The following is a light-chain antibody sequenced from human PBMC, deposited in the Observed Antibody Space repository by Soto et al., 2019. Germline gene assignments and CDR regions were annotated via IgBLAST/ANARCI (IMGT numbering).Light chain of an antibody. J-gene: IGKJ3*01. V-gene: IGKV3-20*01. CDR3: QLYGSSILT. CDR1: QSVTNNY. CDR2: GAS. Sequence: EVVLTKSPGTLSLSAGERATLSCRATQSVTNNYLAWYQQKPGQAPRLIIYGASTRATGIPDRFSGSGSGTDFSLTISRVEPEDFVVYCCQLYGSSILTFGPGTKVDIK.